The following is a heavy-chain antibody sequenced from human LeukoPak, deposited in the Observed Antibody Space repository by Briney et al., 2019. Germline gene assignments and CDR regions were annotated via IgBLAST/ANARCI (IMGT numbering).Heavy chain of an antibody. CDR3: ARDRYNWNALGSPFDY. V-gene: IGHV1-18*04. J-gene: IGHJ4*02. CDR2: ISAYNGNT. D-gene: IGHD1-1*01. Sequence: ASVKVSCKASGYTFTSYSISWVRQAPGQGLEWMGWISAYNGNTNYAQKLQGRVTMTTDTSTSTAYMELRSLRSDDTAVYYCARDRYNWNALGSPFDYWGQGTLVTVSS. CDR1: GYTFTSYS.